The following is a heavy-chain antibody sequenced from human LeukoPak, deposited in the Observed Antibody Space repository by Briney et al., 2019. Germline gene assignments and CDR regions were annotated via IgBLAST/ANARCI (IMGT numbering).Heavy chain of an antibody. CDR1: GFTFTEYW. D-gene: IGHD2-21*01. CDR2: IKQDGSEM. CDR3: AREAYCGGPSCFAVSYMDV. V-gene: IGHV3-7*01. Sequence: QSGGSLRPSCAASGFTFTEYWMTWVRQAPGERLEWVANIKQDGSEMYYVDSVEGRFTISRDNTKNSVYLQMNSLGVEDTAVYYCAREAYCGGPSCFAVSYMDVWGEGTTVTVSS. J-gene: IGHJ6*03.